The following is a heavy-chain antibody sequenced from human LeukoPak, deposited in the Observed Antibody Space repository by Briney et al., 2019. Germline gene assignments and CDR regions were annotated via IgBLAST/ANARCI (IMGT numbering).Heavy chain of an antibody. CDR3: ATGGSSWYPLDY. V-gene: IGHV1-18*01. CDR1: GYTFTSYG. Sequence: ASVKVSCKASGYTFTSYGISWVRQAPGQGLEWMGWISAYNGNTNYAQKLQGRVTMTEDTSTDTAYMELSSLRSEDTAVYYCATGGSSWYPLDYWGQGTLVTVSS. CDR2: ISAYNGNT. D-gene: IGHD6-13*01. J-gene: IGHJ4*02.